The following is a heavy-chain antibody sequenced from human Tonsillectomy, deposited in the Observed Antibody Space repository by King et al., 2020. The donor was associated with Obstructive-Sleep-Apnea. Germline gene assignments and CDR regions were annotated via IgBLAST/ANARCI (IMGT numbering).Heavy chain of an antibody. D-gene: IGHD2-21*01. J-gene: IGHJ4*02. CDR3: ARHSNTNIVGTLPDH. Sequence: LVESGAEVKKPGESLKISCEGFGYSFTDYWIGWVRQMPGKGLEWMGIIHPGDSGTRYSPSFQGQVTISVDKSTSTAYLQWDSLKAWDTAVYYCARHSNTNIVGTLPDHWGQGTLVAVSS. V-gene: IGHV5-51*01. CDR2: IHPGDSGT. CDR1: GYSFTDYW.